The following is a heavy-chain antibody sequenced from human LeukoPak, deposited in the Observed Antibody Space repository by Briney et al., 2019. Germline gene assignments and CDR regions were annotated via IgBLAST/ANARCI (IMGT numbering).Heavy chain of an antibody. CDR2: IYSGGST. Sequence: GGSLRLSCAASGFTVSSNYMSWIRQAPGKGLEWVSVIYSGGSTYYADSVKGRFTISRHNSKNTLYLQMNSLRAEDTAVYYCARVAVAGGNWFDPWGQGTLVTVSS. J-gene: IGHJ5*02. CDR3: ARVAVAGGNWFDP. CDR1: GFTVSSNY. V-gene: IGHV3-53*04. D-gene: IGHD6-19*01.